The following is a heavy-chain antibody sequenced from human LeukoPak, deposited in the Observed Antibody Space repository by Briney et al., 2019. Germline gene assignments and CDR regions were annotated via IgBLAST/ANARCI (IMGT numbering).Heavy chain of an antibody. V-gene: IGHV3-30*02. J-gene: IGHJ4*02. D-gene: IGHD3/OR15-3a*01. CDR3: VKGRDFYFDY. Sequence: GGSLRLSCAASGFTFSDYGMHWFRQAPGKGLEWVTFIRYDGSKKYYADSVKGRFTFSRDNSKNMLYLQMNSLRADDTAIYYCVKGRDFYFDYWGQGTLVTVSS. CDR1: GFTFSDYG. CDR2: IRYDGSKK.